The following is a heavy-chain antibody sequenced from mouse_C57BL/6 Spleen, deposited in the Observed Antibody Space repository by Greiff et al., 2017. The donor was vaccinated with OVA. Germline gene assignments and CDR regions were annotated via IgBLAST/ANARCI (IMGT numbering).Heavy chain of an antibody. Sequence: LVRPGSSVKLSCKASGYTFTSYWMHWVKQRPIQGLEWIGNIDPSDSETHYNQKFKDKATLTVDKSSSTAYMQLSSLTSEDSAVYYCARFLYYYGSSYYAMDYWGQGTSVTVSS. J-gene: IGHJ4*01. V-gene: IGHV1-52*01. CDR3: ARFLYYYGSSYYAMDY. CDR1: GYTFTSYW. D-gene: IGHD1-1*01. CDR2: IDPSDSET.